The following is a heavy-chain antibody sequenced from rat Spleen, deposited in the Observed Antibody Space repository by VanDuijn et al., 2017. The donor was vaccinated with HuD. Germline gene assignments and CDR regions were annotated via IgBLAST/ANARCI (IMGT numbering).Heavy chain of an antibody. CDR2: ISYEGSST. CDR3: ARHGSYYHWYFDF. J-gene: IGHJ1*01. Sequence: EVQLVESGGGLVQPGRSLKLSCAASGFTFSDYYMAWVRQAPKKGLEWVASISYEGSSTYYGDSVKGRFTISRDNAKTTLYLQMNSLRSEDTATYYCARHGSYYHWYFDFWGPGTMVTVSS. D-gene: IGHD1-12*02. V-gene: IGHV5-22*01. CDR1: GFTFSDYY.